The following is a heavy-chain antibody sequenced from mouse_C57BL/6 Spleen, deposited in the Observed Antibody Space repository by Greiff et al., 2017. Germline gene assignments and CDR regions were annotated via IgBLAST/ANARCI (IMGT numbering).Heavy chain of an antibody. V-gene: IGHV14-3*01. CDR2: IDPANGTT. J-gene: IGHJ4*01. Sequence: EVQLQQSVAELVRPGASVKLSCTASGFNIKNTYMHWVKQRPEQGLEWIGRIDPANGTTKYAPKFKGKATITADTSSNTTYLQLSSLTSEDTAIYYRAHSNFLYAMDYWGQGTSVTVAS. CDR3: AHSNFLYAMDY. D-gene: IGHD2-5*01. CDR1: GFNIKNTY.